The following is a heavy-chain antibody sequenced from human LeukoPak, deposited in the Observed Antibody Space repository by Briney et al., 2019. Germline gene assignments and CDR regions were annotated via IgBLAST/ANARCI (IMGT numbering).Heavy chain of an antibody. V-gene: IGHV4-34*01. Sequence: SETLSLTCAVYGGSFSPYYWSWLRQPPGKGLEWIGEINHSGSTNYNPSLKSRVTISVDTSKNQFSLKLSSVTAADTAVYYCARGGFYCGRDCYVDYWGQGTLVTVSS. D-gene: IGHD2-21*02. CDR3: ARGGFYCGRDCYVDY. CDR1: GGSFSPYY. CDR2: INHSGST. J-gene: IGHJ4*02.